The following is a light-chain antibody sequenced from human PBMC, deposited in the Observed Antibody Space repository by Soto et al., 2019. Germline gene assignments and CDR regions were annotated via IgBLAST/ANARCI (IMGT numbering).Light chain of an antibody. CDR3: ASYTGTSTDVL. Sequence: QSVLTQPASVSGSPGQSITISCAGTSSDIGAYNYVSWYQQHPGRAPKLMLYEVSHRPSGVSNRFSGSKSANTASLTISGLQPEHEADYYCASYTGTSTDVLFGGGTKVAVL. J-gene: IGLJ2*01. V-gene: IGLV2-14*01. CDR2: EVS. CDR1: SSDIGAYNY.